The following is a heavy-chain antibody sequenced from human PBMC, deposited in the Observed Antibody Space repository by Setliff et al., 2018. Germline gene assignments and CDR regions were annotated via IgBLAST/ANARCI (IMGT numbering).Heavy chain of an antibody. Sequence: SETLSLTCTVSGDSMSSYYWSWIRQSPGKGLEWIGYVHYSGDSNYNPSLKSRVAMPVDTSKDQFSLNLRSVTAADTAVYYCARQPSSGSYYNPRPYYFDFWGQGTLVTVPQ. CDR1: GDSMSSYY. D-gene: IGHD3-10*01. CDR2: VHYSGDS. V-gene: IGHV4-59*01. CDR3: ARQPSSGSYYNPRPYYFDF. J-gene: IGHJ4*02.